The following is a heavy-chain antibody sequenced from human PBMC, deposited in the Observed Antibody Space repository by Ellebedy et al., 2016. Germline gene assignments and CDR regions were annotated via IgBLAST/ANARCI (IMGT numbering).Heavy chain of an antibody. D-gene: IGHD2-21*01. CDR1: GYTFTSYG. J-gene: IGHJ6*03. V-gene: IGHV1-18*01. CDR2: ISAYNGNT. Sequence: ASVKVSXXASGYTFTSYGISWVRQAPGQGLEWMGWISAYNGNTNYAQKLQGRVTMTTDTSTSIAYMELTSLRSDDTAVYYCARCGLLPLYYMDVWGKGTTVTVSS. CDR3: ARCGLLPLYYMDV.